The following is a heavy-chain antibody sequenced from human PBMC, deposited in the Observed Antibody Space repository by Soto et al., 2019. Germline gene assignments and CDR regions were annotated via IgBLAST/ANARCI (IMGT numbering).Heavy chain of an antibody. D-gene: IGHD1-26*01. CDR1: GGSISSFY. CDR3: ARNVGGVVFDY. CDR2: IHDSGST. J-gene: IGHJ4*02. V-gene: IGHV4-59*01. Sequence: QVQLQESGPGLVKPSETLSLTCRVSGGSISSFYWSWIRQPPGKGLEWIGDIHDSGSTNYNPSPTSRVSISVGTSENQFSLRPRSVTAAATAVYYCARNVGGVVFDYWGQGTQVTVSS.